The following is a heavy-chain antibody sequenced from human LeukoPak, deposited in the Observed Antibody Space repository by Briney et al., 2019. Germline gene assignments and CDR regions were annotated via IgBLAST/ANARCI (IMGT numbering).Heavy chain of an antibody. CDR3: AKAKKYSNSYYFDY. V-gene: IGHV3-48*04. CDR1: GFTFSSYG. Sequence: GGSLRLSCAASGFTFSSYGMNWVRQAPGKGLEWVSYISSSSSTIYYADSVKGRFTISRDNAKNSLYLQMNSLRAEDTAVYYCAKAKKYSNSYYFDYWGQGTLVTVSS. J-gene: IGHJ4*02. D-gene: IGHD4-11*01. CDR2: ISSSSSTI.